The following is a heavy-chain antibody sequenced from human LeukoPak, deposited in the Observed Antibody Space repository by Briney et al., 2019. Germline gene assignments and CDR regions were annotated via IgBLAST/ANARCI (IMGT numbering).Heavy chain of an antibody. CDR3: AKYGSGSYYNPYYYGMDV. V-gene: IGHV3-43*01. Sequence: PGGSLRLSCAASGFTFDEYTMHWVRQAPGKGLEWVSLISWDGGSTYYADSVKGRFTISRDNSKNSLYLQMNSLRAEDTALYYCAKYGSGSYYNPYYYGMDVWGQGTTVTVSS. D-gene: IGHD3-10*01. CDR1: GFTFDEYT. J-gene: IGHJ6*02. CDR2: ISWDGGST.